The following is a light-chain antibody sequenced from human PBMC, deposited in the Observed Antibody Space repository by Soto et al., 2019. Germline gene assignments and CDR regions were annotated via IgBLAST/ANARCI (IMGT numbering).Light chain of an antibody. Sequence: DIQMTQSPSFLSASVGDKVTITCQASRDISNYLSWYQQKPGKAPKLLIYDASNLETGVPSRFSGSGSGTHFTFTINRLQPEDIATYYCQQYDSLPLTFGGGTKVEIK. CDR3: QQYDSLPLT. J-gene: IGKJ4*01. CDR1: RDISNY. CDR2: DAS. V-gene: IGKV1-33*01.